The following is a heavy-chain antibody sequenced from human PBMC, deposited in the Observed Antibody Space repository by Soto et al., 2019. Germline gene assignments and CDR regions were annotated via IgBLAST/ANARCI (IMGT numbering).Heavy chain of an antibody. CDR3: TRAYGAETFDS. J-gene: IGHJ5*01. CDR2: MNPNSGNT. D-gene: IGHD3-10*01. V-gene: IGHV1-8*02. CDR1: GYTFNNYD. Sequence: QVLLVQSGAEVKKPGASVKVSCKASGYTFNNYDIHWVRQAPGHGLEWMGWMNPNSGNTGYAQNFRGRVTMTQNTAIGTAYMELSSLRSDDTATYYCTRAYGAETFDSWGQGTLVTVSS.